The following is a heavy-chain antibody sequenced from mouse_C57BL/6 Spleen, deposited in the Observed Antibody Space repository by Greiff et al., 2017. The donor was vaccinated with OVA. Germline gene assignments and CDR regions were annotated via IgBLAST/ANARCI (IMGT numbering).Heavy chain of an antibody. V-gene: IGHV1-82*01. CDR1: GYAFSSSW. CDR3: APYYYGSSYGFAY. Sequence: VQLQQSGPELVKPGASVKISCKASGYAFSSSWMYWVKQRPGKGLEWIGRIYPGDGDTNYNGKFKGKATLTADKSSSTAYMQLSSLTSEDSAVYFCAPYYYGSSYGFAYWGQGTLVTVSA. CDR2: IYPGDGDT. J-gene: IGHJ3*01. D-gene: IGHD1-1*01.